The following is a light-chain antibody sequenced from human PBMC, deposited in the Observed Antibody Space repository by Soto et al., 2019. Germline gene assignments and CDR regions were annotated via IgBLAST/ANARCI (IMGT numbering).Light chain of an antibody. CDR1: SSNIGAGYD. Sequence: QSVLTQPPSVSGAPGQRVTISCTGSSSNIGAGYDVHWYQQFPGTAPKLLLYDNNYPPSGVPDRFSGSKSGSSASLAISGLQAEDEADYYCQSYDSSLSGSLFGGVTKLTVL. J-gene: IGLJ2*01. CDR3: QSYDSSLSGSL. V-gene: IGLV1-40*01. CDR2: DNN.